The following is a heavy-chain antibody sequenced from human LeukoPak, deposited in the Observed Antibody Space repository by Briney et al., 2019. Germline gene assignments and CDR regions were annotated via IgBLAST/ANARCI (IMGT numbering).Heavy chain of an antibody. Sequence: GGSLRLSCAVSGFTFSSYAMSWVRQAPGKGLEWVSDISGSGGSTYYADSVKGRFTISRDNSKSTLYLQMNSLRAEDTAVYYCAKDLEQQLDGYYFDYWGQGTLVTVSS. CDR1: GFTFSSYA. CDR2: ISGSGGST. V-gene: IGHV3-23*01. CDR3: AKDLEQQLDGYYFDY. J-gene: IGHJ4*02. D-gene: IGHD6-13*01.